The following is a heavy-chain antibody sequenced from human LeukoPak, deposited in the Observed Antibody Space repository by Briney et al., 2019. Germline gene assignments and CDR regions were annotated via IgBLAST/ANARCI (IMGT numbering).Heavy chain of an antibody. V-gene: IGHV4-59*01. CDR2: IYYSGST. CDR1: GRSISSYY. CDR3: ARGTGTVFDY. D-gene: IGHD1/OR15-1a*01. Sequence: SETLSLTCTVSGRSISSYYWSWVRQPPGKGLEWIGYIYYSGSTNYNPSLKSRVTISVDTSKNQFSLKLSSVTAADTAVYYCARGTGTVFDYWGQGTLVTVSS. J-gene: IGHJ4*02.